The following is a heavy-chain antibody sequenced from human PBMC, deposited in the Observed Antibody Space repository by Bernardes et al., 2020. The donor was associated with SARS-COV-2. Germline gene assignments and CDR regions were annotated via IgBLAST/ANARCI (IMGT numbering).Heavy chain of an antibody. Sequence: GGSLRVSCAASGFTFSSYAMSWVRQAPGKGLEWVSAISGSGGSTYYADSVKGRFTISRDNSKNTLYLQMNSLRAEDTAVYYCAKDPLYGSGSYFAPYYFDYWGQGTLVTVSS. V-gene: IGHV3-23*01. CDR1: GFTFSSYA. CDR3: AKDPLYGSGSYFAPYYFDY. CDR2: ISGSGGST. D-gene: IGHD3-10*01. J-gene: IGHJ4*02.